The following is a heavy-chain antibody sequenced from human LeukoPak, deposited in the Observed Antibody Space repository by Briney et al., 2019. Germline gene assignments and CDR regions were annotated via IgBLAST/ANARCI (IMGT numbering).Heavy chain of an antibody. J-gene: IGHJ4*02. CDR2: IYYSGST. V-gene: IGHV4-39*01. CDR1: GGSISSSSYY. D-gene: IGHD3-10*01. Sequence: SSETLSLTCTVSGGSISSSSYYWGWIRQPPGKGLEWIGSIYYSGSTYYNPSLKSRVTISVDTSKNQFSLKLSSVTAADTAVYYCARPTRFGELLAFRYWGQGTLVTVSS. CDR3: ARPTRFGELLAFRY.